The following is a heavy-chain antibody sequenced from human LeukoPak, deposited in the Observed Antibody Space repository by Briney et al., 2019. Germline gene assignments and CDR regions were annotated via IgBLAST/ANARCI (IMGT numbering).Heavy chain of an antibody. Sequence: ASVKVSCKASGCTFTSYDINWVRQATGQGLEWMGWMNPNSGNTGYAQKFQGRVTMTRNTSISTAYTELSSLRSEDTAVYYCARXAAAGNGWFDPWGQGTLVTVSS. CDR2: MNPNSGNT. V-gene: IGHV1-8*01. CDR3: ARXAAAGNGWFDP. D-gene: IGHD6-13*01. J-gene: IGHJ5*02. CDR1: GCTFTSYD.